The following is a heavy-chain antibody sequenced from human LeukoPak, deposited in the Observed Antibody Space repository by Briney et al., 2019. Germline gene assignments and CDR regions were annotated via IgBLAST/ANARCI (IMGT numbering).Heavy chain of an antibody. V-gene: IGHV3-23*01. CDR2: ISGSDGST. D-gene: IGHD6-13*01. J-gene: IGHJ4*02. CDR1: GFTFTNYV. CDR3: AKDLAHSSSHFFDY. Sequence: GGSLRLSCAASGFTFTNYVMSWVRQAPGKGLEWVSTISGSDGSTTYADSVKGRFTMSRDNSMTTLYLQMNSLRAEDTAVYYCAKDLAHSSSHFFDYWGQGTLVTVSS.